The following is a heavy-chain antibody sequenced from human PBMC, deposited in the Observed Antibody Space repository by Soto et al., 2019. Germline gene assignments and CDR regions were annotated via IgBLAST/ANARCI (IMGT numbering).Heavy chain of an antibody. V-gene: IGHV3-23*01. Sequence: EVQLLESGGGLVQPGGSLRLSCAASGFTFSSYAMSWVRQAPGKGLEWVSAISGSGGSTDYADSVKGRFTIPRDNSKNTLYLQMNSLRAEDKALYSCAKDLVSIFGVAPDYWGQGTLVTVSS. CDR2: ISGSGGST. J-gene: IGHJ4*02. CDR3: AKDLVSIFGVAPDY. D-gene: IGHD3-3*01. CDR1: GFTFSSYA.